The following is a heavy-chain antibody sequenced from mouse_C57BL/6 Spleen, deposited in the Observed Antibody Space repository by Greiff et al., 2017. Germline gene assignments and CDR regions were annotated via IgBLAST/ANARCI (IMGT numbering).Heavy chain of an antibody. CDR2: ISSGGSYT. CDR1: GFTFSSYC. CDR3: ARPEDGYYPYAMDY. V-gene: IGHV5-6*01. J-gene: IGHJ4*01. Sequence: DVQLVESGGDLVKPGGSLKLSCAASGFTFSSYCMSWVRQTPDKRLEWVATISSGGSYTYYPDSVKGRFTISRDNAKNTLYLQMSSLKSEDTAMYYCARPEDGYYPYAMDYWGQGTSVTVSS. D-gene: IGHD2-3*01.